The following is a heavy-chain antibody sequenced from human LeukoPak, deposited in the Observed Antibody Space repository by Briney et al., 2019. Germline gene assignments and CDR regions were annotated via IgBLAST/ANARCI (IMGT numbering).Heavy chain of an antibody. D-gene: IGHD2/OR15-2a*01. V-gene: IGHV3-21*03. CDR2: ISSSSSYI. Sequence: SLRLSYPDSVFTFRRHSMNWLRQAAGKGLHWVASISSSSSYIYYAASVKGRLTISRDNAKNSLYLQMTRLRGDVTAVCYWASIPSGRISIPGFDYWGHGTLVTVSS. CDR3: ASIPSGRISIPGFDY. CDR1: VFTFRRHS. J-gene: IGHJ4*01.